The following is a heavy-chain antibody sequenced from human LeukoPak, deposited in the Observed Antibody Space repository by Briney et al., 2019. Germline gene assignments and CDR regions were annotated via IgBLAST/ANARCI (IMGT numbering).Heavy chain of an antibody. J-gene: IGHJ5*02. V-gene: IGHV1-2*06. CDR2: INPNSGGT. D-gene: IGHD2-2*01. Sequence: ASVKVSCKASGYTFTGYYMHWVRQAPGQGLEWMGRINPNSGGTNYAQKFQGRVTMTRDTSISTAYMELSRLRSDDTAVYYCARGIDIVVVPAAMGWFAPWGQGTLVTVSS. CDR1: GYTFTGYY. CDR3: ARGIDIVVVPAAMGWFAP.